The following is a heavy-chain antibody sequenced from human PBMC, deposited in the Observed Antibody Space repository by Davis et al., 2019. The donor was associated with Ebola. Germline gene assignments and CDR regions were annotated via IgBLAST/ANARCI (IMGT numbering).Heavy chain of an antibody. V-gene: IGHV1-46*01. D-gene: IGHD3-22*01. Sequence: ASVVSCKASGYRFTSYCMHWVRQAPGQGLEWMGIINPITGGTSYAQNFQVRVNMTRDTSTSTVYMELSSLRSEDTAVYYCAREGGRYYDSSGYVFDIWGQGTMVKVSS. CDR2: INPITGGT. CDR1: GYRFTSYC. CDR3: AREGGRYYDSSGYVFDI. J-gene: IGHJ3*02.